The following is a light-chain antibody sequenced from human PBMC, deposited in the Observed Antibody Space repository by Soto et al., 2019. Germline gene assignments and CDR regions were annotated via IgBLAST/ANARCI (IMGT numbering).Light chain of an antibody. J-gene: IGLJ1*01. V-gene: IGLV1-44*01. CDR2: SHN. CDR1: SSNNGSNT. Sequence: QSVLTQPPSASGIPGQRVAISCSGSSSNNGSNTVNWYQQLPGTAPKLLIYSHNQRPSGVPDRFSGSKSGTSASLAISGLQSEDEADYYCAAWDDSLNGYVFGTGTKVTVL. CDR3: AAWDDSLNGYV.